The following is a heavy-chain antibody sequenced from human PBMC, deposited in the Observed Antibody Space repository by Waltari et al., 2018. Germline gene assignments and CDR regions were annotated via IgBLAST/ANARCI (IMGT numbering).Heavy chain of an antibody. CDR3: ARALTTPNDY. CDR1: GRPIRNFG. V-gene: IGHV3-21*03. J-gene: IGHJ4*02. Sequence: EVRLVETGGGLVKRGGCLARSWPALGRPIRNFGLSWVRQAPGKGLEWVSSTTNGNSHLYYADSVRGRFTVSIDNAKNSLYLQMNNLRAEDTAVYYCARALTTPNDYWGQGTLVTVSS. CDR2: TTNGNSHL. D-gene: IGHD4-4*01.